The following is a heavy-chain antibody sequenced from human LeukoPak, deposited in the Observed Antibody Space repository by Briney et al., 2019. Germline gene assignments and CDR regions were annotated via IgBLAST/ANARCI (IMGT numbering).Heavy chain of an antibody. CDR2: IWYDGSNK. V-gene: IGHV3-33*08. CDR1: GFSFSTYW. Sequence: GRSLRLSCAASGFSFSTYWMSWVSQAPGKGLEWEAVIWYDGSNKYYADSVKGRFTISRDNSKNTLYLQMNSLRAEDTAVYYCARVRYSSSWYDYWGQGTLVTVSS. D-gene: IGHD6-13*01. CDR3: ARVRYSSSWYDY. J-gene: IGHJ4*02.